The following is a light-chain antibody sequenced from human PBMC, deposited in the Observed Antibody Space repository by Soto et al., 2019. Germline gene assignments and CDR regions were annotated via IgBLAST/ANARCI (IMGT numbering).Light chain of an antibody. V-gene: IGKV3D-11*03. CDR1: QPVTSR. J-gene: IGKJ1*01. Sequence: EIVLTQSPATLSSSPGERATLSCRASQPVTSRLAWYHHKPGPAPRLLIYHTSNRATGIPARFSGSGSGTDFTLTISSLEPEDFAVYYCHQRQSWPRTFGQGTKVEIK. CDR2: HTS. CDR3: HQRQSWPRT.